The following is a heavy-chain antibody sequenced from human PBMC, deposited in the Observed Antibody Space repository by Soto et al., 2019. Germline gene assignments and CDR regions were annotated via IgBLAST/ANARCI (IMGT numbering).Heavy chain of an antibody. CDR3: ARRDSGGFYRYFDS. D-gene: IGHD2-15*01. CDR1: GGTFSTNP. Sequence: QVQLVQSGAEVKKPGSSVKVSCKASGGTFSTNPISWVRQAPGQGLEWMGGTGSGTGPGNHAQKFQGRLTITVDKSTGTVYMELSSFSSEDTAVYYCARRDSGGFYRYFDSWGQGTLVTVSS. V-gene: IGHV1-69*06. CDR2: TGSGTGPG. J-gene: IGHJ4*02.